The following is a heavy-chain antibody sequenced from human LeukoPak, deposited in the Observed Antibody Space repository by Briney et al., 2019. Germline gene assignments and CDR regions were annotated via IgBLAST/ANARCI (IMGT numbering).Heavy chain of an antibody. V-gene: IGHV3-30*18. J-gene: IGHJ6*02. CDR2: ISYDGSNK. D-gene: IGHD3-9*01. Sequence: GGSLRLSCAASGFTFSSYGMHWVRQAPGKGLEWVAVISYDGSNKYYADSVKGRFTISRDNSKNTLYLQMNSLSAEDTAVYYCAKFLIRYSYGMDVWGQGTTVTVSS. CDR1: GFTFSSYG. CDR3: AKFLIRYSYGMDV.